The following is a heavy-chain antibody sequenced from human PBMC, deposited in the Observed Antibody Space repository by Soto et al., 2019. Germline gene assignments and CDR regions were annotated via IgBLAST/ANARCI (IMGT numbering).Heavy chain of an antibody. CDR1: GGSISSYY. Sequence: SETLSLTCTVSGGSISSYYWSWIRQPPGKGLEWIGYIYYSGSTNYNPSLKSRVTISVNTSKNQFSLKLSSVTAADTAVYYCARLYGGNLLDYWGQGTLVTVSS. CDR2: IYYSGST. V-gene: IGHV4-59*08. J-gene: IGHJ4*02. D-gene: IGHD4-17*01. CDR3: ARLYGGNLLDY.